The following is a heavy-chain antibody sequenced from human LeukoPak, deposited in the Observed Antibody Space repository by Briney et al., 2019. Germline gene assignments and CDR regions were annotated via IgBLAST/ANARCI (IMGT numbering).Heavy chain of an antibody. J-gene: IGHJ5*02. D-gene: IGHD1-26*01. Sequence: AGSLRLSSAASGFTISTNTMSWVRQAPGKGLEWVSAIGGGGGSTYYADSVKGRFTISTDNSKNALYLQMNSLRAEDTAVYYCAKGIPLSGSYFGWFDAWGQGTLVTASS. CDR3: AKGIPLSGSYFGWFDA. V-gene: IGHV3-23*01. CDR2: IGGGGGST. CDR1: GFTISTNT.